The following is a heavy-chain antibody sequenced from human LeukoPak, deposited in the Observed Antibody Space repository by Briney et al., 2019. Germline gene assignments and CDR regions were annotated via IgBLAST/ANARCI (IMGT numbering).Heavy chain of an antibody. Sequence: GGSLTLSCAASGFTFSSYRMHWVRQAPGKGLEWVTFIRYDGSNKYYADSVKGRFTISRDNSKNTLYLQMNSLRAEDTAVYYCAKDPLWFGEKHLDHAFDIWGQGTMVTVSS. D-gene: IGHD3-10*01. CDR3: AKDPLWFGEKHLDHAFDI. J-gene: IGHJ3*02. CDR1: GFTFSSYR. CDR2: IRYDGSNK. V-gene: IGHV3-30*02.